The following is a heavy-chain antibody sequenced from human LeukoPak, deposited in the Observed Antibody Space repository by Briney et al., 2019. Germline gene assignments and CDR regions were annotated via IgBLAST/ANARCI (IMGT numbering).Heavy chain of an antibody. CDR2: IYYSGST. CDR1: GGSISSSSYY. CDR3: ARHLKLLWFGGRFDP. J-gene: IGHJ5*02. Sequence: SETLSLTCTVSGGSISSSSYYWGWIRQPPGKGLEWIGSIYYSGSTYYNPSLKSRVTISVDTSKNQFSLKLSSVTAADTAVYYCARHLKLLWFGGRFDPWGQGTLVTVSS. D-gene: IGHD3-10*01. V-gene: IGHV4-39*01.